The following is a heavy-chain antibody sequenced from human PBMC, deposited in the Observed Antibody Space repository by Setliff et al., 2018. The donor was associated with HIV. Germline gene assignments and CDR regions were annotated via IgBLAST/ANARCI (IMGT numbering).Heavy chain of an antibody. CDR3: ATLQPDSVDV. CDR2: ISYDRSNK. CDR1: GFTFTDFG. V-gene: IGHV3-30*03. J-gene: IGHJ6*02. Sequence: LRLSCVAPGFTFTDFGMHWVRQAPGQGLEWVAVISYDRSNKYYADSVRGRFTISRDISKNTVDLQWSSLKASDTAIYYCATLQPDSVDVWGQGTTVTVSS.